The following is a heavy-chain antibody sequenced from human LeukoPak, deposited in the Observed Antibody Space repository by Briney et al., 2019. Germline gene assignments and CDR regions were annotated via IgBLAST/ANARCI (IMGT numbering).Heavy chain of an antibody. Sequence: SETLSLTCTVSGGSISSSSYYWGWIRQPPGKGLEWIASIYYSGSTNYNPSLKSRVTISVDKSKNQFSLKLSSVTAADTAVYYCARATPSHYDFWSGYYAAGDMDVWGKGTTVTVSS. CDR3: ARATPSHYDFWSGYYAAGDMDV. D-gene: IGHD3-3*01. CDR1: GGSISSSSYY. V-gene: IGHV4-39*07. CDR2: IYYSGST. J-gene: IGHJ6*03.